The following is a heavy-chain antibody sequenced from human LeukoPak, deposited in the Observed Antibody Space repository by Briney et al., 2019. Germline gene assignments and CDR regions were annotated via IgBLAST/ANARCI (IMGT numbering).Heavy chain of an antibody. V-gene: IGHV3-74*01. CDR1: GFTFSSYW. CDR2: INSDGSST. J-gene: IGHJ6*03. D-gene: IGHD6-13*01. CDR3: ARAGISSSWVYYYYYYMDV. Sequence: GGSLRLSCAASGFTFSSYWMHWVRQAPGKGRVWVSRINSDGSSTSYADSVKGRFTISRDNAKNTLYLQMNSLRAEDTAVYYCARAGISSSWVYYYYYYMDVWGKGTTVTVSS.